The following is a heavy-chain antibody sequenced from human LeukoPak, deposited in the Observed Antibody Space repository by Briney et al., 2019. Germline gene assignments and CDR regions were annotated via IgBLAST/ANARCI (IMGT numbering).Heavy chain of an antibody. Sequence: ASLKVSCKASGYTFTDYYMHWVRQAPGQGLEWMGWINPNIGDTNHAQTFQARVTLTRDTSISKAYIELSSLRSDDSAVYYCAGEYCSGGSCRQGFDYWGQGTLVTVSS. D-gene: IGHD2-15*01. CDR1: GYTFTDYY. CDR2: INPNIGDT. J-gene: IGHJ4*02. V-gene: IGHV1-2*02. CDR3: AGEYCSGGSCRQGFDY.